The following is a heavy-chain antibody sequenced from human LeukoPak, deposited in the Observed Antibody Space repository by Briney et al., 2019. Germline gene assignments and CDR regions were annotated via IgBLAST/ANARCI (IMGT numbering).Heavy chain of an antibody. Sequence: SETLSLTCTLSGGSISTYYWSWIRRPPGKGLEWIGYIYHSGSTNYNPSLKSRVTISVDTSRNQFSLKLSSVTAADTAVYYCARGGGYASPIGYWGQGALVTVSS. D-gene: IGHD5-12*01. V-gene: IGHV4-59*01. CDR3: ARGGGYASPIGY. J-gene: IGHJ4*02. CDR2: IYHSGST. CDR1: GGSISTYY.